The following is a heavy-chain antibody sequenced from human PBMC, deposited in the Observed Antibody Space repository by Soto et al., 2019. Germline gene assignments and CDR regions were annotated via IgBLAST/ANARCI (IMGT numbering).Heavy chain of an antibody. Sequence: SETLSLTCDVSGYSITSGHYWGWIRQPPGKGLEWIGIIHHSGSTYYNPSLKSRVTISIDTSRKQFSLKLTSVTAADTAVYYCARRIEMTTMKTGMDVWGQGTTVTVSS. CDR2: IHHSGST. J-gene: IGHJ6*02. CDR3: ARRIEMTTMKTGMDV. V-gene: IGHV4-38-2*01. CDR1: GYSITSGHY.